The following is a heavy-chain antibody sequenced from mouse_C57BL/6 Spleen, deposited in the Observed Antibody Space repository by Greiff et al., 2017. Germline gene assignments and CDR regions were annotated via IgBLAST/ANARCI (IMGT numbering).Heavy chain of an antibody. Sequence: QVQLQQPGAELARPGASVKLSCKASGYTFTSYGISWVKQRTGKGLEWIGEIYPRSGNTYYNEKFKGKATLTADKSSSTAYMELRSLTSEDSAVYICARAGHYYGSSSYFDVWGTGTTVTVSS. D-gene: IGHD1-1*01. V-gene: IGHV1-81*01. CDR2: IYPRSGNT. CDR1: GYTFTSYG. J-gene: IGHJ1*03. CDR3: ARAGHYYGSSSYFDV.